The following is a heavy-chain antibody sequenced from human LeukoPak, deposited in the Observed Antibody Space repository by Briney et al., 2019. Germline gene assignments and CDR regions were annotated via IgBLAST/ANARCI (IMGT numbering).Heavy chain of an antibody. CDR3: VLLDGSGYYFDY. J-gene: IGHJ4*02. Sequence: PGGSLRLSCAASGFTVGSNYMSWVRQAPGKGLEWVSVIYSGGSTYYADSVKGRFTISRDSSKNTLYLQMNSLRAEDTAVYYCVLLDGSGYYFDYWGQGTLVTVSS. V-gene: IGHV3-53*01. CDR1: GFTVGSNY. D-gene: IGHD3-10*01. CDR2: IYSGGST.